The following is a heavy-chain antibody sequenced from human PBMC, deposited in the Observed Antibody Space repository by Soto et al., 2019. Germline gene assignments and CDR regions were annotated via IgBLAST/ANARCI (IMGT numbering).Heavy chain of an antibody. V-gene: IGHV4-39*01. J-gene: IGHJ4*02. D-gene: IGHD3-10*01. CDR1: VGSISSTGYY. Sequence: QLQLQESGPGLVKPSETLSLTCTVSVGSISSTGYYWVWIRQPPGKGLEWIGSFYYSGSTYYNPSLKSRVTLTGDTSENQFTLRLTSVAAAYTAVYYWARQVVDGSLAGSWSFDFWGQGTLVTVSS. CDR2: FYYSGST. CDR3: ARQVVDGSLAGSWSFDF.